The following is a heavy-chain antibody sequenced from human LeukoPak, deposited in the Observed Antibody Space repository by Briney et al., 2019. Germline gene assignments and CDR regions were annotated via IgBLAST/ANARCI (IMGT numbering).Heavy chain of an antibody. CDR3: VRGGAWDSDY. Sequence: GGSLRLSCVGSGYTFSYYWMTWVRRPPGKGLEWVANTNPDGSDKRYVDSVKGRFTISRDNAKNTLYLQMDSLTVEDTAVYSCVRGGAWDSDYWGQGTPVTVSS. CDR2: TNPDGSDK. CDR1: GYTFSYYW. V-gene: IGHV3-7*04. J-gene: IGHJ4*02. D-gene: IGHD3-16*01.